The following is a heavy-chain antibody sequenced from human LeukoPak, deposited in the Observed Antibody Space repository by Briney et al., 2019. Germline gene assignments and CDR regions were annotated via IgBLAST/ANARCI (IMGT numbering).Heavy chain of an antibody. CDR1: GFTFSSYW. J-gene: IGHJ4*02. CDR3: ARSAVVTDYDY. D-gene: IGHD2-21*02. V-gene: IGHV3-74*01. Sequence: GGSLRLSCAASGFTFSSYWMHWVRQAPGKGLVWVSLINTDGSSTTYADSVKGRFTISRDNAKNTLYLQMNSLRAEDTAVYYCARSAVVTDYDYWGQGTLVTVSS. CDR2: INTDGSST.